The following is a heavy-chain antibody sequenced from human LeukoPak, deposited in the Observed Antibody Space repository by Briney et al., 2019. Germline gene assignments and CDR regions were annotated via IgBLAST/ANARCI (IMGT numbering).Heavy chain of an antibody. D-gene: IGHD6-13*01. CDR3: AREAAYSSSWYSDY. CDR1: GFTFSSYG. CDR2: IRNNSSNI. Sequence: GRSLRLSCAASGFTFSSYGMHWVRQAPGKGLEWVASIRNNSSNIYYADSVKGRFAISRDNAKNSLYLQMNSLRAEDTAVYYCAREAAYSSSWYSDYWGQGTLVTVSS. V-gene: IGHV3-21*01. J-gene: IGHJ4*02.